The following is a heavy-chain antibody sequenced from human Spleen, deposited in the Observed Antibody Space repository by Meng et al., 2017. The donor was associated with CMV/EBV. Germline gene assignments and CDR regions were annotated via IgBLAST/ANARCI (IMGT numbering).Heavy chain of an antibody. V-gene: IGHV1-46*01. CDR1: GYRFPSFH. D-gene: IGHD1-1*01. J-gene: IGHJ4*02. CDR3: AGGDRKGWDDVDY. CDR2: IKPNGGST. Sequence: CKGSGYRFPSFHKERGGQGPGEGLEGKGIIKPNGGSTRCPKKVQGRGTMTRGKATSTVYMELSRLSSEDTGVDYCAGGDRKGWDDVDYWGQGTLVTVSS.